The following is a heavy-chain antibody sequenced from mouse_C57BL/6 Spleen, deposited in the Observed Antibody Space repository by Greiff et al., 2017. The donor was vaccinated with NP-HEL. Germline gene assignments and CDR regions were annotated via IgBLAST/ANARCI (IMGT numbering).Heavy chain of an antibody. V-gene: IGHV5-12*01. CDR1: GFTFSDYY. D-gene: IGHD1-1*01. CDR3: TGAYYGSSPYYAMDY. Sequence: EVQLVESGGGLVQPGGSLKLSCAASGFTFSDYYMYWVRQTPEKRLEWVAYISNGGGSTYYPDTVKGRFTISRDNAKNTLYLQMSRLKSEDTAMYYCTGAYYGSSPYYAMDYWGQGTSVTVSS. J-gene: IGHJ4*01. CDR2: ISNGGGST.